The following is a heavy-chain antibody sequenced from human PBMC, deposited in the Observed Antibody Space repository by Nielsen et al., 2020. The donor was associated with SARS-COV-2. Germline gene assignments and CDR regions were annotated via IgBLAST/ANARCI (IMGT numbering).Heavy chain of an antibody. D-gene: IGHD3-10*01. CDR1: GGSVSSGSYY. Sequence: GSLRLSCTVSGGSVSSGSYYWSWIRQPPGKGLEWIGYIYYSGSTNYNPSLKSRVTISVDTSKNQFSLKLSSVTAADTAVYYCAREVSYGFVPVELYYFDYWGQGTLVTVSS. J-gene: IGHJ4*02. V-gene: IGHV4-61*01. CDR3: AREVSYGFVPVELYYFDY. CDR2: IYYSGST.